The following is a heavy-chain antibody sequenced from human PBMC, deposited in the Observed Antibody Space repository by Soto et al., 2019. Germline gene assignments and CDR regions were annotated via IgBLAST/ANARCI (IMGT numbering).Heavy chain of an antibody. D-gene: IGHD2-21*01. CDR2: MSYDGNSK. Sequence: QVQLVESGGGVVQPGRSLRLSCAASGFTFSSYSMHWVRQAPGKGLEWVAAMSYDGNSKYFADSVKGRFTISRDNSKNPLALQMNSLGAEESAVYYCARGRTVRDHDDFDLWGQGTLVTVSS. V-gene: IGHV3-30-3*01. CDR1: GFTFSSYS. CDR3: ARGRTVRDHDDFDL. J-gene: IGHJ4*02.